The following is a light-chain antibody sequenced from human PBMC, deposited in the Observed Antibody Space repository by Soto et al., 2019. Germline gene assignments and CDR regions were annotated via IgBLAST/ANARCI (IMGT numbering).Light chain of an antibody. CDR2: GAS. CDR1: HSVSSN. Sequence: QSPATLSVSPGERATLSCRASHSVSSNLAWYQQQPGQTPRLLIYGASTRATGIPARFSGSGSGTEFTLTISSLQSEDFALYYCQQYNIWPRTFGQGTKVDIK. V-gene: IGKV3-15*01. J-gene: IGKJ1*01. CDR3: QQYNIWPRT.